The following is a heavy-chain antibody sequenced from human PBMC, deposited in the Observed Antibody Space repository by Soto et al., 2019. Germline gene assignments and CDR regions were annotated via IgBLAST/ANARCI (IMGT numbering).Heavy chain of an antibody. Sequence: QVQLVESGGGVVQPGRSLRLSCAASGFTFSSYAMHWVRQAPGTGLEWVAVISYDGSNKYYADSVKGRFPISRDNSKNTLYLQMNSLRAEDTAIYYSARGPSSRTRFDYWGQGTLVTVSS. V-gene: IGHV3-30-3*01. CDR1: GFTFSSYA. D-gene: IGHD2-2*01. CDR2: ISYDGSNK. CDR3: ARGPSSRTRFDY. J-gene: IGHJ4*02.